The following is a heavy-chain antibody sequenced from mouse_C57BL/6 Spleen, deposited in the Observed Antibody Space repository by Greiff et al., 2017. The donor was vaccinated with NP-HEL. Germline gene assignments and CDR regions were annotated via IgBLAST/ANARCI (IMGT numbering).Heavy chain of an antibody. V-gene: IGHV1-50*01. CDR1: GYTFTSYW. CDR2: IDPSDSYT. CDR3: ATYYYGSHWYFDV. D-gene: IGHD1-1*01. Sequence: QVQLKQPGAELVKPGASVKLSCKASGYTFTSYWMQWVKQRPGQGLEWIGEIDPSDSYTNYNQKFKGKATLTVDTSSSTAYMQLSSLTSEDSAVYYCATYYYGSHWYFDVWGTGTTVTVSS. J-gene: IGHJ1*03.